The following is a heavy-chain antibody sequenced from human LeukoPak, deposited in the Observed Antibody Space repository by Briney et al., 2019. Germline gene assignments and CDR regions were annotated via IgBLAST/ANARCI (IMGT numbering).Heavy chain of an antibody. V-gene: IGHV3-30*18. Sequence: GGSLRLSCAASGFTFSSYGMHWVRQAPGKGLEWVAVISYDGSNKYYADSVKGRFTISRGNSKNTLYLQMNSLRAEDTAVYYCAKDRRFESYSTYYYGMDVWGQGTTVTVSS. J-gene: IGHJ6*02. CDR2: ISYDGSNK. CDR1: GFTFSSYG. D-gene: IGHD1-26*01. CDR3: AKDRRFESYSTYYYGMDV.